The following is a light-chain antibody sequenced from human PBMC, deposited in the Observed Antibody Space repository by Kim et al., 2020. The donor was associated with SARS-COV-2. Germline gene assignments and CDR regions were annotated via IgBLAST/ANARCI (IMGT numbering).Light chain of an antibody. V-gene: IGLV2-11*01. CDR3: CSYAGSYSFV. Sequence: GQSGTISCTGTSSDVGGYDYVSWYQQHPGKAPKLMIYVVSGRPSGVPDRFSGSKSGNTASLTISGLQAEDEADYYCCSYAGSYSFVFGTGTKVTVL. J-gene: IGLJ1*01. CDR2: VVS. CDR1: SSDVGGYDY.